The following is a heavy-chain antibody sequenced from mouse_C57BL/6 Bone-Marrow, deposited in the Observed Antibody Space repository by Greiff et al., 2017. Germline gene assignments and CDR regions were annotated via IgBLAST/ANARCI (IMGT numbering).Heavy chain of an antibody. CDR1: GYTFTDHT. J-gene: IGHJ4*01. CDR2: IYPGDGST. Sequence: VQLQQSGAELVKPGASVKLSCKVSGYTFTDHTIHWVKQRPEQGLEWIGSIYPGDGSTKYNEKFKGKATLTADKSSSTVYMQLNSLTSEDSAVYFCARPDYCNSKAIDYWGQGTSVTVSS. V-gene: IGHV1-78*01. CDR3: ARPDYCNSKAIDY. D-gene: IGHD2-13*01.